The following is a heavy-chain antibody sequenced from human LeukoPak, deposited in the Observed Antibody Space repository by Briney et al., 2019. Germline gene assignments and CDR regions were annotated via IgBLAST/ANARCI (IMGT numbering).Heavy chain of an antibody. D-gene: IGHD3-22*01. CDR1: GFTVSSNY. J-gene: IGHJ4*02. Sequence: GGSLRLSCAASGFTVSSNYMSWVRQAPGKGLEWVANIKQDGSEKYYVDSVKGRFTISRDNAQNSLYLQMNSLRAEDTAVYYCAREAYYYDSSEPWGQGTLVTVSS. CDR3: AREAYYYDSSEP. V-gene: IGHV3-7*01. CDR2: IKQDGSEK.